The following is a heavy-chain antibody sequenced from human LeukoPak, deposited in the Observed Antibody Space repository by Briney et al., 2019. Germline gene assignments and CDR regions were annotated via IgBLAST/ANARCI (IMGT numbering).Heavy chain of an antibody. V-gene: IGHV3-7*03. Sequence: PGGSLRLSCAASGFTFSSYWMSWVRQAPGKGLEWVANIKQDGSEKYYVDSVKGRFTISRDSAQSSLYLQMNSLRAEDTAVYYVASAAGNIVYWGQGTLSPSPQ. J-gene: IGHJ4*02. CDR2: IKQDGSEK. CDR1: GFTFSSYW. CDR3: ASAAGNIVY. D-gene: IGHD1-26*01.